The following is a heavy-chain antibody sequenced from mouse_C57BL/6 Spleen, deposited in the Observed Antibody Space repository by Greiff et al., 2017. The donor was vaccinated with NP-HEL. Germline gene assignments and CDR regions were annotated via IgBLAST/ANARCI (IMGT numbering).Heavy chain of an antibody. CDR1: GYTFTSYW. CDR2: IHPNSGST. CDR3: ARWVTTVVATDYFDY. Sequence: QVQLQQPGAELVKPGASVKLSSKASGYTFTSYWMHWVKQRPGQGLEWIGMIHPNSGSTNYNEKFKSKATLTVDKSSSTAYMQLSSLTSEDSAVYYCARWVTTVVATDYFDYWGQGTTLTVSS. J-gene: IGHJ2*01. V-gene: IGHV1-64*01. D-gene: IGHD1-1*01.